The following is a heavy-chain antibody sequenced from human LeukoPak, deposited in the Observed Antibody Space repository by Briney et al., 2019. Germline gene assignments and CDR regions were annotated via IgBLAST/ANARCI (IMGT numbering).Heavy chain of an antibody. Sequence: PSETLSLTCTVSGGSISSYYWSWIRQPAGKGLEWLGRIYISGSTNYNPSLKSRVTMSVDTSKNQFSLKLSSVTAADTAVYYCARGRRRLRFLLHYYMDVWGKGTTVTVSS. D-gene: IGHD4-17*01. CDR2: IYISGST. CDR1: GGSISSYY. CDR3: ARGRRRLRFLLHYYMDV. V-gene: IGHV4-4*07. J-gene: IGHJ6*03.